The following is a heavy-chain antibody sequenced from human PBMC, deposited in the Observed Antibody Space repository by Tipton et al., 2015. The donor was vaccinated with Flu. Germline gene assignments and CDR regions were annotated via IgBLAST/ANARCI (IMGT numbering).Heavy chain of an antibody. CDR3: ARHPPYASGWSRFGI. V-gene: IGHV5-51*01. D-gene: IGHD6-19*01. J-gene: IGHJ3*02. CDR2: IFPSDSET. Sequence: VQLVQSGAEVRKPGESLKISCKASGYSFTSNWIAWVRQTPGKGLEWMGMIFPSDSETRYSPSFQGQVTISVDKSNSIAYLQWTNLKASHTAVYYCARHPPYASGWSRFGIWGQGSTVTASS. CDR1: GYSFTSNW.